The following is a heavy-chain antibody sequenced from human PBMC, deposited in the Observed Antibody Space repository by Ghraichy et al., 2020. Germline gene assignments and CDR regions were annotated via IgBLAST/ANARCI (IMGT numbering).Heavy chain of an antibody. D-gene: IGHD3-22*01. CDR1: GGSISSYY. Sequence: SETLSLTCTVYGGSISSYYWSWIRQPPGKGLEWIGYIYYSGSTNYNPSLKSRVTISVDTSKNQFSLKLSSVTAADTAVYYCAGTNYYDSSGYYYFDYWGQGTLVTVSS. CDR3: AGTNYYDSSGYYYFDY. CDR2: IYYSGST. J-gene: IGHJ4*02. V-gene: IGHV4-59*01.